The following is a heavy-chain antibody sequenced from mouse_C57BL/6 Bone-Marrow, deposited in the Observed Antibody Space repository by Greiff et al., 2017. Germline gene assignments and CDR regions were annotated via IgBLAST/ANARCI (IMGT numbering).Heavy chain of an antibody. D-gene: IGHD2-10*02. J-gene: IGHJ4*01. CDR2: IRNKANGYTT. V-gene: IGHV7-3*01. Sequence: EVKLVESGGGLVQPGGSLSLSCAASGFTFTDYYMSWVRQPPGKALEWLGFIRNKANGYTTEYSASVKGRFTISRDNSQSILYLQMNDLRAEDSATYYCARDKADSILMDDWGQGTSVTVSS. CDR1: GFTFTDYY. CDR3: ARDKADSILMDD.